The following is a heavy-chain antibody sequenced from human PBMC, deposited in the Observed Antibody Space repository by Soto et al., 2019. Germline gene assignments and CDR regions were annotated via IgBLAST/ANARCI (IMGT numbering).Heavy chain of an antibody. CDR1: GFTFSNAW. CDR3: TTDPQELPIDY. V-gene: IGHV3-15*01. Sequence: GGSLRLSCAASGFTFSNAWMSWVRQAPGKGLEWVGRIKSKTDGGTTDYAAPVKGRFTISRDDSKNTLYLQMNSLKTKDTTVYYCTTDPQELPIDYWGQGTLVTVSS. CDR2: IKSKTDGGTT. J-gene: IGHJ4*02. D-gene: IGHD1-7*01.